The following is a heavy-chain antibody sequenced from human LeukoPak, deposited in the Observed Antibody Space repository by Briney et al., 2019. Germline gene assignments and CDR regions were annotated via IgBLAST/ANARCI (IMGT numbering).Heavy chain of an antibody. Sequence: AGGSLRLSCAASGFTLTGCTMNWVRQAPGKGLEWVSSISSSGDYIYYADSVKGRFAISRDNAQNSLYLQIDSLRVEDTAVYYCARDLLLEDYGDFYFGYWGQGTLVTVSS. CDR1: GFTLTGCT. D-gene: IGHD4-17*01. J-gene: IGHJ4*02. CDR3: ARDLLLEDYGDFYFGY. V-gene: IGHV3-21*01. CDR2: ISSSGDYI.